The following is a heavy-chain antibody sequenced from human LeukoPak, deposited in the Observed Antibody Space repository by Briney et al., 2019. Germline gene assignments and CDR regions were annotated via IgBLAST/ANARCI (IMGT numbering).Heavy chain of an antibody. D-gene: IGHD3-3*01. V-gene: IGHV4-61*09. CDR2: IYTSGST. Sequence: SETLSLTCTVSGGSISSGSNYWSWIRQPAGKGLEWIGHIYTSGSTMYNPSLKSRVTISVDTSKNQFSLKLTSVTAADTAMYYCARYSAGRYDFWSGYFHAFDIWGQGTMVTVSS. J-gene: IGHJ3*02. CDR3: ARYSAGRYDFWSGYFHAFDI. CDR1: GGSISSGSNY.